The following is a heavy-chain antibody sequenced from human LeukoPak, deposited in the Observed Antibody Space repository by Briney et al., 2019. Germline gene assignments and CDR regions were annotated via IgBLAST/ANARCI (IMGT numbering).Heavy chain of an antibody. CDR2: FFHNSGAT. Sequence: SETLSLTCTVSGGSISSYYWSWIRQPPGKGLEWIGYFFHNSGATAYNPSLASRGTISLDTSKNQVSLKLHSVTAADTAVYFCARLKLGAYFDLWGRGTLVAVSS. V-gene: IGHV4-59*08. CDR3: ARLKLGAYFDL. CDR1: GGSISSYY. J-gene: IGHJ2*01. D-gene: IGHD3-16*01.